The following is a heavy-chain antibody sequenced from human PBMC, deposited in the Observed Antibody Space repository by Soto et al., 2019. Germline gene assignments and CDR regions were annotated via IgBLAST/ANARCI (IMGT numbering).Heavy chain of an antibody. V-gene: IGHV3-33*03. Sequence: GSLRLSCAASGFPFSSYGMHWVRQAPGKGLDWVGVIWYDGSNKDYAESVKGRFTISRDNSKNMLYLQMNSLRADDTAVYYCASSINWGQGTLVTVSS. J-gene: IGHJ4*02. CDR3: ASSIN. CDR2: IWYDGSNK. CDR1: GFPFSSYG.